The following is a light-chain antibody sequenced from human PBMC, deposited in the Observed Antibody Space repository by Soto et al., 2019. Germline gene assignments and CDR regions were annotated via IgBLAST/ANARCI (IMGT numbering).Light chain of an antibody. CDR2: GNS. V-gene: IGLV1-40*01. CDR1: SSNFGAGYD. J-gene: IGLJ1*01. CDR3: QSYDSRLSAEV. Sequence: QSVLTQPPSVSGAPGQRVTISCTGSSSNFGAGYDVHWYQQLPGTAPKLLIYGNSNRPSGVPDRFSGSKSGTSASLAITGLQAEDEADYYCQSYDSRLSAEVFGTGTKVTVL.